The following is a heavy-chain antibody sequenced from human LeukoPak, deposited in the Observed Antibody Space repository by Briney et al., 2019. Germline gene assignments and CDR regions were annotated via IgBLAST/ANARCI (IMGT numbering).Heavy chain of an antibody. J-gene: IGHJ6*02. V-gene: IGHV3-11*01. D-gene: IGHD6-13*01. Sequence: PGGSLRLSCAASGFTLSDYYLTWIRQAPGKGLVWVSYITSRGSTIYHADSVKGRFTISRDNAKNSLYLQMNSLRAEDTAVYYCARWLRGIADEDGVDVWGQGTTVTVSS. CDR1: GFTLSDYY. CDR2: ITSRGSTI. CDR3: ARWLRGIADEDGVDV.